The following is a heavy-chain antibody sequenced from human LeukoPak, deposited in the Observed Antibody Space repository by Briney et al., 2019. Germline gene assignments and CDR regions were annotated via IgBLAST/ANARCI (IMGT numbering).Heavy chain of an antibody. D-gene: IGHD3-22*01. V-gene: IGHV3-20*04. CDR1: GFTFDDYG. J-gene: IGHJ3*02. CDR3: ARAVLRYYDSSGIDAFDI. Sequence: TGGSLRLSCAAPGFTFDDYGMSWVRQAPGKGLEWVSGINLNGGSTAYADSVKGRFTISRDNAQNSLYLQMSRLRAEDTALYYSARAVLRYYDSSGIDAFDIGGQGTMVTVSS. CDR2: INLNGGST.